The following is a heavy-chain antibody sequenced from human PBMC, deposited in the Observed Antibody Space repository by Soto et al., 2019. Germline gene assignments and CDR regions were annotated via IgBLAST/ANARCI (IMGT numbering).Heavy chain of an antibody. CDR1: VFSLITSGMC. D-gene: IGHD2-15*01. V-gene: IGHV2-70*01. J-gene: IGHJ6*02. Sequence: SGPTLVNPTQTLTLTCAFSVFSLITSGMCLSWIRQPPGKSLEWLALIDLDDDKYYITSLNTIRTSSKGTCKDQVLRTMTNIDHVDTXTXYCGVGGTMGPYYYGMDVWGQGTTVTVSS. CDR2: IDLDDDK. CDR3: GVGGTMGPYYYGMDV.